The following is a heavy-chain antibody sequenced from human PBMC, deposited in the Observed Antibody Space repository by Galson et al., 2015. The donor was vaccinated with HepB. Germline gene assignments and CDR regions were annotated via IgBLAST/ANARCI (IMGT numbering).Heavy chain of an antibody. V-gene: IGHV3-33*01. CDR2: IWHDGSNK. J-gene: IGHJ4*02. CDR1: GHIFRNYG. CDR3: VRDFMD. Sequence: SLRLSCAASGHIFRNYGMHWVRQTPGKGLEWVAIIWHDGSNKFYAESVKGRFTISRDNSKNTLYLQMNSLRTEDTAVYYCVRDFMDWGQGTLVTVSS.